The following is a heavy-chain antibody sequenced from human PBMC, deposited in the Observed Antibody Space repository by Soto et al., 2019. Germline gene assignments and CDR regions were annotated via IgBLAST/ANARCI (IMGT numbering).Heavy chain of an antibody. CDR1: GYTFTSYG. Sequence: GASVKVSCKASGYTFTSYGISWVRQAPGQGLEWVGWIHTYNGNTNFAQKLQGRVTLTTDTSTSTAYMKLRSLRSDDTAVYYCARDSDYIIAYWGQGTLVTVSS. CDR2: IHTYNGNT. D-gene: IGHD4-17*01. CDR3: ARDSDYIIAY. J-gene: IGHJ4*02. V-gene: IGHV1-18*01.